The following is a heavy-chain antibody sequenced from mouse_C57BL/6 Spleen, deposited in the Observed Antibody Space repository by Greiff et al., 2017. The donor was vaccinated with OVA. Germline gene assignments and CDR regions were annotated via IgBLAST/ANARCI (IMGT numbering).Heavy chain of an antibody. CDR2: ISSGGDYI. J-gene: IGHJ4*01. Sequence: EVKVVESGEGLVKPGGSLKLSCAASGFTFSSYAMSWVRQTPEKRLEWVAYISSGGDYIYYADTVKGRFTISRDNARNTLYLQMSSLKSEDTTMYYCTREISPYYARDYWGQGTSVTVSS. CDR3: TREISPYYARDY. CDR1: GFTFSSYA. V-gene: IGHV5-9-1*02. D-gene: IGHD2-4*01.